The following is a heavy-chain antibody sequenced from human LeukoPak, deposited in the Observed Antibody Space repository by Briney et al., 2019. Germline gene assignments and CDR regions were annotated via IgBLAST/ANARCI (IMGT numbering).Heavy chain of an antibody. D-gene: IGHD2-2*01. Sequence: PSQTMSLTCTVSGGSISSGDYYWSWIRQPPGKGLEWIGYIYYSGSTYYNPSLKSRVTISVDTSKNQFSLKLSSVTAADTAVYYCARGPSAAFDAFDIWGQGTMVIVSS. J-gene: IGHJ3*02. CDR3: ARGPSAAFDAFDI. CDR2: IYYSGST. V-gene: IGHV4-30-4*08. CDR1: GGSISSGDYY.